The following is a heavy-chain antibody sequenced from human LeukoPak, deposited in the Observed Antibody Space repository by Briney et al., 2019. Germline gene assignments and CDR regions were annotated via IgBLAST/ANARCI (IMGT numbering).Heavy chain of an antibody. J-gene: IGHJ6*03. CDR3: AREPRFRRPYYYYMDV. CDR1: GYTFTGYY. V-gene: IGHV1-2*02. Sequence: ASVKVSCKASGYTFTGYYMHWVRQAPGQGLEWMGWINPNSGGTNYAQKFQGRVTMTRDTSISTAYMELSRLRSDDTAVYYCAREPRFRRPYYYYMDVWGKGTTVTISS. CDR2: INPNSGGT. D-gene: IGHD3-10*01.